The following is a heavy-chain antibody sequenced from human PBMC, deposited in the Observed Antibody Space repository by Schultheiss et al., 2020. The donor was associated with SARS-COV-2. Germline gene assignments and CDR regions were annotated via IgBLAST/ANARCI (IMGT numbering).Heavy chain of an antibody. D-gene: IGHD3-16*01. Sequence: GESLKISCKGSGYRFTTSWIGWVRQMPGKGLEWIGIINPGDSQIKYSQSFQSQVTISADWSINIAYLQWRSLKASDTAMYFCARTDTFGYFDYLGQGTLVTVSS. CDR1: GYRFTTSW. V-gene: IGHV5-51*01. J-gene: IGHJ4*02. CDR2: INPGDSQI. CDR3: ARTDTFGYFDY.